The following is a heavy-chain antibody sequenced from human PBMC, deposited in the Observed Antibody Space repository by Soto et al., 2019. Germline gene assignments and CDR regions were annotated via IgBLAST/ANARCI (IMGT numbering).Heavy chain of an antibody. CDR1: VFICSNCW. Sequence: WWSLRLSCLASVFICSNCWMYWFRQAPGMGLVWVSHINSDGSYTTYADSVKGRFTISRDNAKNTLYLQMNSLRAEDTAVYYCVRAIGHYGMDVWGRGTTVTVSS. D-gene: IGHD3-22*01. V-gene: IGHV3-74*01. J-gene: IGHJ6*02. CDR3: VRAIGHYGMDV. CDR2: INSDGSYT.